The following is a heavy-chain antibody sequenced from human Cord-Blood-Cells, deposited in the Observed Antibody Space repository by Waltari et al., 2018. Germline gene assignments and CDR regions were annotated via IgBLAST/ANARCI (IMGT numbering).Heavy chain of an antibody. CDR2: INHSGST. Sequence: QVQLQQWGAGLLKPSETLSLTCAVYGGSFSGYYWSWIRQPPGKGLEWIGEINHSGSTNYNPSLKSRVNISVDTSKNQFSLKLSSVTAADTAVYYCARVSCSSTSCYPFDYWGQGTLVTVSS. V-gene: IGHV4-34*01. CDR3: ARVSCSSTSCYPFDY. D-gene: IGHD2-2*01. CDR1: GGSFSGYY. J-gene: IGHJ4*02.